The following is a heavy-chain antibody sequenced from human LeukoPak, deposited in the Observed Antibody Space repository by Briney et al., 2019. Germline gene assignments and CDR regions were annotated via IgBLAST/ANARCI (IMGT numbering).Heavy chain of an antibody. D-gene: IGHD2-15*01. V-gene: IGHV3-15*01. CDR2: IKSKTDGGTT. J-gene: IGHJ6*02. CDR3: TTDHAVAATIRYYYYGMDV. Sequence: PGGSLRLSCAASGFTFSNAWMSWVRQAPGKGLEWVGRIKSKTDGGTTDYAAPVKGRFTISRDDSKNTLYLQMNSLKTEDTAVYYCTTDHAVAATIRYYYYGMDVWGQGTTVTVSS. CDR1: GFTFSNAW.